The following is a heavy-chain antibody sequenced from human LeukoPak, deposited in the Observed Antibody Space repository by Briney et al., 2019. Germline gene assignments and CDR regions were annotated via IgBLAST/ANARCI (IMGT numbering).Heavy chain of an antibody. CDR2: INPNSGGT. CDR1: GYTFTGYY. D-gene: IGHD3-10*01. CDR3: ARRSYGSGSYSFDY. Sequence: GASVTVSFKSSGYTFTGYYMHWVRQAPGQGLEWMGWINPNSGGTNYAQKFQGRVTMTRDTSISTAYMELSRLRSDDTAVYYCARRSYGSGSYSFDYWGQGTLVTVSS. V-gene: IGHV1-2*02. J-gene: IGHJ4*02.